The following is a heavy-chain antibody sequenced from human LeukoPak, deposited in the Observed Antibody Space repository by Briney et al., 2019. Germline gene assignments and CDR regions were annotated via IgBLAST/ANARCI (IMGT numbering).Heavy chain of an antibody. CDR2: IYYSGST. Sequence: SETLSLTCTVSGGSISSYYWSWLRQPPGKGLEWIGYIYYSGSTNYNPSLKSRVTISVDTSKNQFSLKLSSVTAADTAVYYCARHDLRYYDSSGYLDAFDIWGQGTMVTVSS. CDR3: ARHDLRYYDSSGYLDAFDI. CDR1: GGSISSYY. J-gene: IGHJ3*02. D-gene: IGHD3-22*01. V-gene: IGHV4-59*08.